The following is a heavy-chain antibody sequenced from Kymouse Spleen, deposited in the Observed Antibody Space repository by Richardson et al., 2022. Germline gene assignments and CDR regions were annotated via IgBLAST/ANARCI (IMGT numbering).Heavy chain of an antibody. J-gene: IGHJ4*02. CDR1: GFTFSSYG. Sequence: QVQLVESGGGVVQPGRSLRLSCAASGFTFSSYGMHWVRQAPGKGLEWVAVIWYDGSNKYYADSVKGRFTISRDNSKNTLYLQMNSLRAEDTAVYYCARLGYCSGGSCSLDYWGQGTLVTVSS. CDR3: ARLGYCSGGSCSLDY. V-gene: IGHV3-33*01. CDR2: IWYDGSNK. D-gene: IGHD2-15*01.